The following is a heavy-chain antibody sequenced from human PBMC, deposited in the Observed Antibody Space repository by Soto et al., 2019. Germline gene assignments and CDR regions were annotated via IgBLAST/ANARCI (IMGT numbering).Heavy chain of an antibody. V-gene: IGHV3-23*01. CDR1: GFTFNSYA. CDR2: ISGSGDIT. D-gene: IGHD5-18*01. J-gene: IGHJ6*02. CDR3: AKGIPDTGGFYYYSMDV. Sequence: GGSLRLSCAASGFTFNSYAMSWVRQAPGKVLDWVSVISGSGDITYSAESVKGRFTISRDNSNNTLYLQMKSLRAEDTAVYYCAKGIPDTGGFYYYSMDVWGQGTADNVSS.